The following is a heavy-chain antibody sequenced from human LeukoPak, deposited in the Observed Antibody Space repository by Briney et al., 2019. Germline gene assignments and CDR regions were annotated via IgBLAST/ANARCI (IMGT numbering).Heavy chain of an antibody. J-gene: IGHJ2*01. CDR2: IHYSGII. V-gene: IGHV4-39*02. CDR1: GGSINISNYY. CDR3: ASRNWYFDL. Sequence: SETLSLTCTVSGGSINISNYYWGWIRQPPGKGLECIGNIHYSGIIFYNPSFKSRVTFSVDTSKNYFSLKLSSVTAADTAVYYCASRNWYFDLWGRGTLVTVSS.